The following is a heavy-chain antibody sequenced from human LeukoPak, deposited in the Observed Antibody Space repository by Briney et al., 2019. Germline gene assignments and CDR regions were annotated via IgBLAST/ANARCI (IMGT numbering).Heavy chain of an antibody. V-gene: IGHV4-39*07. D-gene: IGHD4-17*01. J-gene: IGHJ6*03. Sequence: SETLSLTCTVSGGSISSSSYYWGWIRQPPGKGLEWIGSIYYSGSTYYNPSLKSRVTISVDTSKNQFSLKLSSVTAADTAVYYCARAGGDYFIYYYYYYMDVWGKGTTVTVSS. CDR2: IYYSGST. CDR1: GGSISSSSYY. CDR3: ARAGGDYFIYYYYYYMDV.